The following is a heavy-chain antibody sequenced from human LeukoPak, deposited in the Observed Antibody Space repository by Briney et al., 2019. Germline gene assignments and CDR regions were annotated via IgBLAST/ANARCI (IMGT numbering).Heavy chain of an antibody. V-gene: IGHV4-30-4*01. D-gene: IGHD3-22*01. J-gene: IGHJ4*02. CDR1: GGSISSGDYY. CDR3: ARKTYYYDSSGYYSYFDY. Sequence: PSETLSLTCTVSGGSISSGDYYWSWIRQPPGKGLEWIGYIYYSGSTYYNPSLKSRVTISVDTSKNQFSLKLSSVTAADTAVYYWARKTYYYDSSGYYSYFDYWGQGTLVTVSS. CDR2: IYYSGST.